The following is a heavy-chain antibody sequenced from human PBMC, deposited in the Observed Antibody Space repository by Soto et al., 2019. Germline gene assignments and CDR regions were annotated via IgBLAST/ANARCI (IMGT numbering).Heavy chain of an antibody. Sequence: GGSLRLSCAASGFTFSSYGMHWVRQAPGKGLEWVAVIWYDGSNKYYADSVKGRFTISRDNSKNTLYLQMNSLRAEDTAVYYCARDRGIDVGGTKGNNWFDPWGQGTLVTVSS. CDR3: ARDRGIDVGGTKGNNWFDP. CDR1: GFTFSSYG. J-gene: IGHJ5*02. CDR2: IWYDGSNK. V-gene: IGHV3-33*01. D-gene: IGHD6-19*01.